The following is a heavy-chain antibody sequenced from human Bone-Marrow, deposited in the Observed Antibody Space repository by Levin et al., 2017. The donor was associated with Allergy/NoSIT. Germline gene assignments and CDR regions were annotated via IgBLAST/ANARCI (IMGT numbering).Heavy chain of an antibody. J-gene: IGHJ4*02. CDR3: ARVLYDYVWGSYRYVDY. V-gene: IGHV4-30-4*01. CDR2: IYYSGST. Sequence: PSETLSLTCTVSGGSISSGDYYWSWIRQPPGKGLEWIGYIYYSGSTYYNPSLKSRVTISVDTSKNQFSLKLSSVTAADTAVYYCARVLYDYVWGSYRYVDYWGQGTLVTVSS. D-gene: IGHD3-16*02. CDR1: GGSISSGDYY.